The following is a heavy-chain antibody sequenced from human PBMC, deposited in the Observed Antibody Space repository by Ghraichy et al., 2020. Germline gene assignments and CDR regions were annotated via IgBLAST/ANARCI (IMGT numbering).Heavy chain of an antibody. CDR2: IRRSSSHV. CDR3: AKFSPSCSGTMFYVNDPLDI. Sequence: GESLNISCAASGFTLGDFNMDWVRQAPGKGLEWVSSIRRSSSHVFYAGSVQGRFTASRDDSENSLYLQMNSLRPDDTAVYFCAKFSPSCSGTMFYVNDPLDIWGQGTLVAVSS. V-gene: IGHV3-21*06. CDR1: GFTLGDFN. J-gene: IGHJ3*02. D-gene: IGHD3-10*02.